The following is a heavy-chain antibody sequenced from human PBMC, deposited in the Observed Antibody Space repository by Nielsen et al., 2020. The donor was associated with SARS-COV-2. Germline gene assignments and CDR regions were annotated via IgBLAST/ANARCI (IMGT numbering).Heavy chain of an antibody. V-gene: IGHV3-48*04. CDR3: ARDRGDCSGGSCYSGGYYYYGMDV. J-gene: IGHJ6*02. Sequence: GESLKISCAASGFTFSSYSMNWVRQAPGKGLEWVSYISSSSSTIYYADSVKGRFTISRDNAKNSLYLQMNSLRAEDTAVYYCARDRGDCSGGSCYSGGYYYYGMDVWGQGTTVTVSS. D-gene: IGHD2-15*01. CDR2: ISSSSSTI. CDR1: GFTFSSYS.